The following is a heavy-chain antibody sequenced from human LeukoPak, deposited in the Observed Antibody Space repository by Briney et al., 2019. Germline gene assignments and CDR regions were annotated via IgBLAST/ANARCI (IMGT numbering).Heavy chain of an antibody. Sequence: GRPLRLSCAASGFTFSNFGMPWVRQAPGKGLEWVAFIYYHGGETYQADSVKDRFTISRDNSINTLYLQMTSLRAEDTAVYYCAREVRYDSGRYYLAYWGQGTLVTVSS. J-gene: IGHJ4*02. CDR3: AREVRYDSGRYYLAY. D-gene: IGHD3-22*01. CDR2: IYYHGGET. CDR1: GFTFSNFG. V-gene: IGHV3-33*01.